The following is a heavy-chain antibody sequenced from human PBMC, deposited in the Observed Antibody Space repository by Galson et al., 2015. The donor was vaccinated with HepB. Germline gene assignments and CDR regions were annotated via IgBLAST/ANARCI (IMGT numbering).Heavy chain of an antibody. CDR2: IYPGDSDT. CDR3: ARAYCSSTSCYGGFDY. D-gene: IGHD2-2*01. Sequence: QSGAEVKKPGESLKISCKGSGSSFTSYWIGWVRQMPGKGLEWMGIIYPGDSDTRYSPSFQGQVTISADKSISTAYLQWSSLKASDTAMYYCARAYCSSTSCYGGFDYWGQGTLVTVSS. V-gene: IGHV5-51*01. CDR1: GSSFTSYW. J-gene: IGHJ4*02.